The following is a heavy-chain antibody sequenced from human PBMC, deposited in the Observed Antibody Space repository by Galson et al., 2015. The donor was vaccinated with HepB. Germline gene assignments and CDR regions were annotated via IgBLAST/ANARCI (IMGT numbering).Heavy chain of an antibody. CDR2: ITPSGDNT. Sequence: SLRLSCAASGFTFRNYAMSWVRQAPGKGLEWVSAITPSGDNTYSADSMKGLFFISRDNSQNPLFLQMHSLRADDTAIYFCAKVFPEKTDGWYRQALYYFDSWGQGTRVTVSA. V-gene: IGHV3-23*01. CDR3: AKVFPEKTDGWYRQALYYFDS. J-gene: IGHJ4*02. CDR1: GFTFRNYA. D-gene: IGHD6-19*01.